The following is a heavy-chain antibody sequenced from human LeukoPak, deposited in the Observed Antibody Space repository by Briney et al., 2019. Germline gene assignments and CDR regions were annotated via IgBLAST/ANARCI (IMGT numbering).Heavy chain of an antibody. Sequence: ASVTVSCKASGYTFINYAINWVRQAPGQGLEWMGGISAYNGNTNYAQSLHGRVTMTTDTSTNTAYMELRSLRSDDTAVYYCAGYGGGGASSGMAVGGKGTTVPLPS. CDR1: GYTFINYA. CDR2: ISAYNGNT. D-gene: IGHD3-16*01. CDR3: AGYGGGGASSGMAV. J-gene: IGHJ6*04. V-gene: IGHV1-18*01.